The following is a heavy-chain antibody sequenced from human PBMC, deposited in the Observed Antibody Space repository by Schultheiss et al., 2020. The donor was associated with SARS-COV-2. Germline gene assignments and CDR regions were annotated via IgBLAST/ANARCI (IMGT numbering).Heavy chain of an antibody. CDR2: IYYSGST. CDR1: GGSFSGYY. J-gene: IGHJ4*02. V-gene: IGHV4-31*02. Sequence: SQTLSLTCGVHGGSFSGYYWSWIRQHPGKGLEWIGYIYYSGSTYYNPSLKSRVTISVDTSKNQFSLKLSSVTAADTAVYYCARLGSFYDYVWGSYTRYYFDYWGQGTLVTV. D-gene: IGHD3-16*01. CDR3: ARLGSFYDYVWGSYTRYYFDY.